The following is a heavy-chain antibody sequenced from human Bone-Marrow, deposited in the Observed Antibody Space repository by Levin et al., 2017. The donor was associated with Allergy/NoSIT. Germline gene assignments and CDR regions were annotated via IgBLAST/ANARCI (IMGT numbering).Heavy chain of an antibody. CDR1: GFNIDDSA. V-gene: IGHV3-73*01. Sequence: GGSLRLSCTASGFNIDDSAIHWVRQASGKGLEWVGHIRTKPNNYQAAYAESVKGRFTISRDDSKNMVFLQMKSLRIDDTAVYYCTRWDAFDLWGQGTLVFVSS. J-gene: IGHJ3*01. CDR3: TRWDAFDL. CDR2: IRTKPNNYQA.